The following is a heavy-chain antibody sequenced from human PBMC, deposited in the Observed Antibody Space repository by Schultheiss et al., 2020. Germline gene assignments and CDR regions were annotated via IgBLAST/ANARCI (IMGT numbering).Heavy chain of an antibody. V-gene: IGHV3-30*18. Sequence: GGSLRLSCAASGFTFSSYGMHWVRQAPGKGLEWVAVISYDGSNKYYADSVRGRFTISRDNAKNSLYLQMNSLRAEDTAVYYCAKISGFGGLHSWGLGTLVTVSS. D-gene: IGHD3-10*01. CDR3: AKISGFGGLHS. CDR2: ISYDGSNK. J-gene: IGHJ4*02. CDR1: GFTFSSYG.